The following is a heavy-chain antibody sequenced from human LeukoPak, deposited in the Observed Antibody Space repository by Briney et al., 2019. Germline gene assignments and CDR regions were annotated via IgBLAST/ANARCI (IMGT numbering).Heavy chain of an antibody. J-gene: IGHJ4*02. CDR2: ISSSSYI. CDR3: ARDPDYYDSSGYSED. V-gene: IGHV3-21*01. CDR1: GFTFSSYS. Sequence: PGGSLRLSCAASGFTFSSYSMNWVRQAPGKGLEWVSSISSSSYIYYADSVKGRFTISRDNAKNSLCLQMNSLRAEDTAVYYCARDPDYYDSSGYSEDWGQGTLVTVSS. D-gene: IGHD3-22*01.